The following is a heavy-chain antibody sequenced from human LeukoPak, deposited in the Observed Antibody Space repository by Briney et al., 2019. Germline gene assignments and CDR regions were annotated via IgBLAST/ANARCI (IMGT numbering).Heavy chain of an antibody. V-gene: IGHV3-30-3*01. CDR2: ISYDGSNK. CDR1: GFTFSSYA. Sequence: PGRSLRLSCAASGFTFSSYAMHWVRQAPGKGLEWVAVISYDGSNKYYADSVKGRFTIPRDNSKNTLYLQMNSLRAEDTAVYYCARDGAAAGSLDLYYFDYWGQGTLATVSS. D-gene: IGHD6-13*01. CDR3: ARDGAAAGSLDLYYFDY. J-gene: IGHJ4*02.